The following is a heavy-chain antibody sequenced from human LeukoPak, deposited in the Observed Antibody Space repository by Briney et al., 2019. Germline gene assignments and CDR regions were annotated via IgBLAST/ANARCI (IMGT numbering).Heavy chain of an antibody. D-gene: IGHD6-25*01. V-gene: IGHV3-11*01. CDR3: ARDSGLRLRDPIDY. Sequence: GRSLRLSCAASGFTVSSHYMTWVRQAPGKGLEWVSYISSSGSTIYYADSVKGRFTISRDNAKNSLYLQMNSLRAEDTAVYYCARDSGLRLRDPIDYWGQGTLVTVSS. J-gene: IGHJ4*02. CDR2: ISSSGSTI. CDR1: GFTVSSHY.